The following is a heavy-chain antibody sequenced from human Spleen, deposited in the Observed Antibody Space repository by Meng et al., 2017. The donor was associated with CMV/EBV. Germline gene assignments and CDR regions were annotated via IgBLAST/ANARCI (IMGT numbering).Heavy chain of an antibody. J-gene: IGHJ6*02. Sequence: GGSLRLSCAASGFTVSSNYMSWVRQAPGKGLDWVSVIYSGGRSTFYADSVKGRFTISRDNSKNTLYLQMNSLRAEDTAVYYCVRDQGGESMIAVLIERFGMDVWGQGTTVTVSS. CDR2: IYSGGRST. V-gene: IGHV3-23*03. CDR3: VRDQGGESMIAVLIERFGMDV. CDR1: GFTVSSNY. D-gene: IGHD3-22*01.